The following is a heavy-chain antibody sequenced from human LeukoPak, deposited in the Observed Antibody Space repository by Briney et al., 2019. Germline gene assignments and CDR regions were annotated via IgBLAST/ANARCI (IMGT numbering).Heavy chain of an antibody. J-gene: IGHJ3*02. Sequence: SVKVSCKASGGTFSSYAISWVRQAPGQGLEWMGGIIPIFGTANYAQKFQGRVTMTRDTSTSTVYMELSSLRSEDTAVYYCARDLGRGYYGSGSPSAFDIWGQGTMVTVSS. CDR3: ARDLGRGYYGSGSPSAFDI. CDR1: GGTFSSYA. V-gene: IGHV1-69*05. D-gene: IGHD3-10*01. CDR2: IIPIFGTA.